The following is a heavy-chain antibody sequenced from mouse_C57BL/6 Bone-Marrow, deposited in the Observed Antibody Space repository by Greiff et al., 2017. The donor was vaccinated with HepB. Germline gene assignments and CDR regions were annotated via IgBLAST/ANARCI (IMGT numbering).Heavy chain of an antibody. J-gene: IGHJ1*03. D-gene: IGHD1-1*01. CDR1: GYAFTNYL. V-gene: IGHV1-54*01. CDR3: ATYGSSPHWYFDV. CDR2: INPGSGGT. Sequence: VQLQQSGAELVRPGPSVKVSCKASGYAFTNYLIEWVKQRPGQGLEWIGVINPGSGGTNYNEKFKGKATLTADKSSSTAYMQLSSLTSEDSAVYFCATYGSSPHWYFDVWGTGTTVTVAS.